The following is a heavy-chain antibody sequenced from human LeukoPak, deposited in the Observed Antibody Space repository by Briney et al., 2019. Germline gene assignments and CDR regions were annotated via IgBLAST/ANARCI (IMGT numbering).Heavy chain of an antibody. Sequence: GGSLRLSCAASGFTFDDDAMHWVRQAPGKGLEWVSGISWNSGSIGYADSVKGRFTISRDNAKNSLYLQMNSLRAEDTALYYCAKGLWFGEFHPFDYWGQGTLVTVSS. D-gene: IGHD3-10*01. V-gene: IGHV3-9*01. CDR1: GFTFDDDA. CDR3: AKGLWFGEFHPFDY. CDR2: ISWNSGSI. J-gene: IGHJ4*02.